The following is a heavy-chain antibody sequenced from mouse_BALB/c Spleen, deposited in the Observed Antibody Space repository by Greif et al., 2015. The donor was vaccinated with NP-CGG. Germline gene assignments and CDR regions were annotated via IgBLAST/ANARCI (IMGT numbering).Heavy chain of an antibody. V-gene: IGHV5-17*02. CDR2: ISSGSSTI. D-gene: IGHD2-4*01. J-gene: IGHJ2*01. CDR1: GFTFSSFG. CDR3: ARGDDYDY. Sequence: EVKVEESGGGLVQPGGSRKLSCAASGFTFSSFGMHWVRQAPEKGLEWVAYISSGSSTIYYADTVKGRFTISRDNPKNTLFLQMTSLRSEDTAMYYCARGDDYDYWGQGTTLTVSS.